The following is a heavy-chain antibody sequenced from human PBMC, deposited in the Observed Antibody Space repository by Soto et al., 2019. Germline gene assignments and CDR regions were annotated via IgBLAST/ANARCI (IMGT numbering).Heavy chain of an antibody. CDR2: IFYSGST. CDR3: ARAGPEMDY. J-gene: IGHJ4*02. V-gene: IGHV4-59*01. Sequence: QVQLQESGPGLAKPSETLSLTCTVSGGSISSYYWSWIRQPPGKGLEWIGYIFYSGSTNYNPSLKSRVTISVDTSKNQFSLKLSSVTAADTAVYYCARAGPEMDYWGQGTLVTVSS. CDR1: GGSISSYY. D-gene: IGHD3-10*01.